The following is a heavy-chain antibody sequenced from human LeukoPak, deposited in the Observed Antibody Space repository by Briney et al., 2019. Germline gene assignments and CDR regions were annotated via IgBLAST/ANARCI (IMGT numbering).Heavy chain of an antibody. D-gene: IGHD3-22*01. CDR3: AREYYYGSSGYYQDFDY. CDR2: INPNSGGT. J-gene: IGHJ4*02. CDR1: GYTFTGYY. Sequence: ASVKVSCKASGYTFTGYYMHWVRQAPGQGLEWMGWINPNSGGTNYAQKFQGRVTMTRDTSISTAYMELSRLRSDDTAVYYCAREYYYGSSGYYQDFDYWGQGTLVTVSS. V-gene: IGHV1-2*02.